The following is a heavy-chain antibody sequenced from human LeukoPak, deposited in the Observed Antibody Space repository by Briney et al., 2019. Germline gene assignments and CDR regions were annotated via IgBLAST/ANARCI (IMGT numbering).Heavy chain of an antibody. Sequence: ASVKVSCKAAGYTFTDYYMHWVRQAPGQGFEWMGWISPNDGDTNYAQKFQGRVTMTRDTSISTAHMEVSRLRSDDTAVYCCARANFLYCSSSTCLFDYWGQGTLVTVSS. CDR2: ISPNDGDT. CDR1: GYTFTDYY. D-gene: IGHD2-2*01. V-gene: IGHV1-2*02. J-gene: IGHJ4*02. CDR3: ARANFLYCSSSTCLFDY.